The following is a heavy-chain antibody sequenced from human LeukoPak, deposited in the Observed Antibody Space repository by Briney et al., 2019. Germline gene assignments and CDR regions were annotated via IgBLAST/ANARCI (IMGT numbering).Heavy chain of an antibody. CDR1: GGSISSSSYY. Sequence: SETLSLTCTVSGGSISSSSYYWGWIRQPPGKGLEWIGSIYYSGSTYYNPSLKSRVTISVDTSKNQFSLKLSSVTAADTAVYYCARGSYYYDSSGYYYGGISGNLDYWGQGTLVTVSS. V-gene: IGHV4-39*01. J-gene: IGHJ4*02. D-gene: IGHD3-22*01. CDR2: IYYSGST. CDR3: ARGSYYYDSSGYYYGGISGNLDY.